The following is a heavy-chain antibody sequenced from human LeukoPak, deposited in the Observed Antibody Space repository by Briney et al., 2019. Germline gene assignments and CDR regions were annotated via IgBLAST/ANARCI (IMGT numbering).Heavy chain of an antibody. Sequence: SETLSLTCTVSGYSISSGYYWGWIRQPPGKGLEWIGSIYHSGSTYYNPSLKSRVTISVDTSKNQFSLKLSSVTAADTAVYYCASPVDTAMVSFDYWGQGTLVTVSS. J-gene: IGHJ4*02. CDR2: IYHSGST. D-gene: IGHD5-18*01. V-gene: IGHV4-38-2*02. CDR3: ASPVDTAMVSFDY. CDR1: GYSISSGYY.